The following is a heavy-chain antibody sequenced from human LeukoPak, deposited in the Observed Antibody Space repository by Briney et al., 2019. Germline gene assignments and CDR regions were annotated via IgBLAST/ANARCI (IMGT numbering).Heavy chain of an antibody. Sequence: GGSLRLSCAASGFTFSSYWMSWVRQAPGKGLEWVANIKQDGSEKYYVDSVKGRFTISRDNAKNSLYLQMNSLRAEDTAVYYCASLVGANAFDIWGQGTMVTVSS. J-gene: IGHJ3*02. CDR3: ASLVGANAFDI. V-gene: IGHV3-7*01. CDR2: IKQDGSEK. D-gene: IGHD1-26*01. CDR1: GFTFSSYW.